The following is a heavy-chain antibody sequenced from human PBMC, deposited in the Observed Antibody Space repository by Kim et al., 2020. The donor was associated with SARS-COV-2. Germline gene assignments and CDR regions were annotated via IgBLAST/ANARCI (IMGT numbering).Heavy chain of an antibody. D-gene: IGHD2-21*01. Sequence: SETLSLTCTVSGGSISSAGDYWTWIRQLPGKDLQWIGYIYHTGNTYYNASLQSRAIISIDTSKNQFSLELTSVTAADTAVYYCARRSAGSYFDYWGQGALVTVSS. V-gene: IGHV4-31*03. CDR3: ARRSAGSYFDY. CDR1: GGSISSAGDY. J-gene: IGHJ4*02. CDR2: IYHTGNT.